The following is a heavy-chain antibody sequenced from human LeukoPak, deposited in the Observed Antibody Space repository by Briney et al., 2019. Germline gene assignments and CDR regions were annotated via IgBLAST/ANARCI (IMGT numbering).Heavy chain of an antibody. D-gene: IGHD6-19*01. CDR2: IDTTSEYI. J-gene: IGHJ4*02. V-gene: IGHV3-21*01. Sequence: GGSLRLSCAASGFSFSSYNMNWVRQSPGKGLEWVASIDTTSEYIFYTDSLKGRFTISRDNAKNSLNLQMNNLRAEDTAVYYCARADRDSDWYIDDCWGQGTLVTVSS. CDR1: GFSFSSYN. CDR3: ARADRDSDWYIDDC.